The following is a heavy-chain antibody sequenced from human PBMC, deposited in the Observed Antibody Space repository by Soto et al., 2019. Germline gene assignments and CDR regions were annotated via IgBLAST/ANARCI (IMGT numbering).Heavy chain of an antibody. CDR3: AREHKLVVVTTSYYYYGMDV. D-gene: IGHD3-22*01. Sequence: PGGSLRLSCAASGFTFSSYAMHWVRQAPGKGLEWVAVISYDGSNKYYADSVKGRFTISRDNSKNTLYLQMNSLRAEDTAVYYCAREHKLVVVTTSYYYYGMDVWGQGTTVTVSS. V-gene: IGHV3-30-3*01. J-gene: IGHJ6*02. CDR2: ISYDGSNK. CDR1: GFTFSSYA.